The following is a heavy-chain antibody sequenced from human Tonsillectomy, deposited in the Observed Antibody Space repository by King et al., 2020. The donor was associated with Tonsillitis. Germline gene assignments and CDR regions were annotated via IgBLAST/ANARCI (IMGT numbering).Heavy chain of an antibody. J-gene: IGHJ6*02. V-gene: IGHV6-1*01. D-gene: IGHD5-18*01. CDR3: ARRYRGRMDV. Sequence: VQLQQSGPGLVNPSQTLSLTCAISGDSVSSNIATWDWIRQSPSRGLEWLGRTYCMSKCYIDYAVSVKSRITINSDTSKNQFSLQLNSVTPGDTAVYYCARRYRGRMDVWGQGTTVTVSS. CDR1: GDSVSSNIAT. CDR2: TYCMSKCYI.